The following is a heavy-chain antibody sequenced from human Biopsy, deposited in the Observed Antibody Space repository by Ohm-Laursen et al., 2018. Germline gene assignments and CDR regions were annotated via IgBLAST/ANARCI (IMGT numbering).Heavy chain of an antibody. CDR1: GDSINSSY. CDR3: ARRGSGGRSFDY. Sequence: GTLSLTCTVSGDSINSSYWSWIRQAPGKGLEWIGFISNSGNINYNPSLKSRVTISADTSKNQFSLKLGSVTVADTAVFYCARRGSGGRSFDYWGQGSLVTVSS. J-gene: IGHJ4*02. D-gene: IGHD2-15*01. CDR2: ISNSGNI. V-gene: IGHV4-59*08.